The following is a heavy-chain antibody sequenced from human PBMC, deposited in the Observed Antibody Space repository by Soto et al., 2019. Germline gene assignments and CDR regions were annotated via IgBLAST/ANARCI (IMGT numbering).Heavy chain of an antibody. Sequence: ETLSLTCAVYGGSFSGYYWSWIRQPPGKGLEWIGEINHSGSTNYNPSLKSRVTISVDTSKNQFSLKLSSVAAADTAVYYCARITMVRGVIIPRKPRKRDYFDYWGQGTLVTVSS. CDR3: ARITMVRGVIIPRKPRKRDYFDY. CDR2: INHSGST. CDR1: GGSFSGYY. J-gene: IGHJ4*02. V-gene: IGHV4-34*01. D-gene: IGHD3-10*01.